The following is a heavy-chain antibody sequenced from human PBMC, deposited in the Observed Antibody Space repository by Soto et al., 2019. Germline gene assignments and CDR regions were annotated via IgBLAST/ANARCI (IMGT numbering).Heavy chain of an antibody. CDR1: GVSFSSYW. CDR3: ARDGNDYNSRAFDI. D-gene: IGHD3-22*01. CDR2: IKEDGSHK. V-gene: IGHV3-7*03. Sequence: GGSLRLSCAASGVSFSSYWMSWVRLVPGKGLELVANIKEDGSHKYYVDSVKGRFTISRDSARNSLFLQMNSLRADDTATYYCARDGNDYNSRAFDIWGQGTAVTVSS. J-gene: IGHJ3*02.